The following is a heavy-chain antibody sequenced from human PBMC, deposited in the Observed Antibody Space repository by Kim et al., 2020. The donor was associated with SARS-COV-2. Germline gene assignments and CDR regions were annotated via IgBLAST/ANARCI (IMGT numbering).Heavy chain of an antibody. CDR3: ARGGYSYGLGYYYGMDV. J-gene: IGHJ6*02. CDR1: GGTFSSYA. Sequence: SVKVSCKASGGTFSSYAISWVRQAPGQGLEWMGRIIPILGIANYAQKFQGRVTITADKSTSTAYMELSSLRSEDTAVYYCARGGYSYGLGYYYGMDVWGQGTTVTVSS. V-gene: IGHV1-69*04. CDR2: IIPILGIA. D-gene: IGHD5-18*01.